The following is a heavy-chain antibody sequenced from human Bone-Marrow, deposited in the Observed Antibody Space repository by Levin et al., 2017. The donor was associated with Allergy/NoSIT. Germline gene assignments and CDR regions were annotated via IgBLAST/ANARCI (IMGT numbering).Heavy chain of an antibody. CDR2: VSHSGIT. Sequence: PSETLSLTCTVSDDSINHPHWYSWVRQSPTKGLEWIGEVSHSGITNYNPSLESRVTLSIETSRNQFALKVTSVTAADTAVYYCARENSGGSVGYRVGFDVWSQGTMVIVSS. CDR3: ARENSGGSVGYRVGFDV. CDR1: DDSINHPHW. V-gene: IGHV4-4*02. J-gene: IGHJ3*01. D-gene: IGHD2-15*01.